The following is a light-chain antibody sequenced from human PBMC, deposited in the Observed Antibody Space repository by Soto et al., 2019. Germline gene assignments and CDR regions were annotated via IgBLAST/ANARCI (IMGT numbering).Light chain of an antibody. CDR2: DAS. CDR1: QSVSSY. Sequence: EVVLTQYPATLSLSPGERATLSCRASQSVSSYLAWYQQKPGQAPRLLIYDASNRATGIPARFSGSGSGTDFTLTISSLEPEDFAVYASQQRSNWTVTFGPGTKVDIK. V-gene: IGKV3-11*01. CDR3: QQRSNWTVT. J-gene: IGKJ3*01.